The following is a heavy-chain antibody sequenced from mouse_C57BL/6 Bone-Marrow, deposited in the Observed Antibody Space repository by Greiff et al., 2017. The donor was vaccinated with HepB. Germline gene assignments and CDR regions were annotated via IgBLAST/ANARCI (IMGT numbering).Heavy chain of an antibody. D-gene: IGHD2-2*01. CDR3: ARWFPFAY. CDR2: ISSGSSTI. CDR1: GFTFSDYG. Sequence: EVMLVESGGGLVKPGGSLKLSCAASGFTFSDYGMHWVRQAPEKGLEWVAYISSGSSTIYYADTVKGRFTISRDNAKNTLFLQMTSLRSEDTAMYYCARWFPFAYWGQGTLVTVSA. J-gene: IGHJ3*01. V-gene: IGHV5-17*01.